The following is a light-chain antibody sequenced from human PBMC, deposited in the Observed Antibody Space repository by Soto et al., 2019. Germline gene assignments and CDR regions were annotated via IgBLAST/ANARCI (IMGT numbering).Light chain of an antibody. Sequence: QSALTQPASVSGSPGQSITISCTGTSSDVGGYNFVSWYQQHPGKAPKVMICDVSNRPSGVSNRFSGSKSGNTASLTISGLQAEDEADYYCSSYTSSRTLVFGGGTKLNVL. CDR1: SSDVGGYNF. CDR3: SSYTSSRTLV. J-gene: IGLJ2*01. CDR2: DVS. V-gene: IGLV2-14*01.